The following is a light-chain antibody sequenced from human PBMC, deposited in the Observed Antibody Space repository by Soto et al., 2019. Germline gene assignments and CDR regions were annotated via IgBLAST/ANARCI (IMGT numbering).Light chain of an antibody. CDR1: QDISDY. CDR2: AAS. V-gene: IGKV1-27*01. CDR3: QNYNGPPWT. Sequence: DIPMTQSPSSLSASVGDRVTITCRASQDISDYLAWYQQKPGQVPNLLSYAASTLQSGVPSRFRGSASGTDFTLTLTGLKHEDFATYYCQNYNGPPWTCGQGTKVEIK. J-gene: IGKJ1*01.